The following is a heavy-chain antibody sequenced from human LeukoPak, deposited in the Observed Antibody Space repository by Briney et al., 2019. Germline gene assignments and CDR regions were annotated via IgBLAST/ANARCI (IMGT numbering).Heavy chain of an antibody. CDR3: AKDFDQYFDY. D-gene: IGHD3-9*01. J-gene: IGHJ4*02. CDR1: GFTFSSYG. Sequence: GGSLRLSCAASGFTFSSYGMHWVRQAPGKGLEWVAVISYDGSNKYYADSVKGRFTISRDNSKNTLYLQMNSLRAEDTAVYYCAKDFDQYFDYWGQGTLVTVSS. V-gene: IGHV3-30*18. CDR2: ISYDGSNK.